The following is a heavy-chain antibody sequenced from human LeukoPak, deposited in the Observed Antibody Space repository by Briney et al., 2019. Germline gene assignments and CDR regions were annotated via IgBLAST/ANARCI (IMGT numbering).Heavy chain of an antibody. V-gene: IGHV1-46*01. CDR2: INPSGGST. Sequence: GASVKVSCKASGYTFTSYYMHWVRQAPGQGLEWMGIINPSGGSTSYAQKFQGRVTMTRDTSTSTVYMELSSLRSEDTAVYYCAGDQARYSATSTIDPWGQGTLVTVSS. CDR3: AGDQARYSATSTIDP. J-gene: IGHJ5*02. D-gene: IGHD1-1*01. CDR1: GYTFTSYY.